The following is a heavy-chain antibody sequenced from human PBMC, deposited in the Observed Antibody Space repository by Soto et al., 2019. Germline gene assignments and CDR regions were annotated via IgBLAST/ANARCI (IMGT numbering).Heavy chain of an antibody. Sequence: EVQLLESGGGLVQPGGSLRVSCAASGFTFSSYAMSWVRQAPGKGLEWVSVISGSGGSTYYADSVKGRFTISRDNSKNSLYLQMNSLTAEDTAVYYCANMLGDYLPHFDLWGRGTLVTVSS. V-gene: IGHV3-23*01. CDR2: ISGSGGST. D-gene: IGHD4-17*01. CDR1: GFTFSSYA. J-gene: IGHJ2*01. CDR3: ANMLGDYLPHFDL.